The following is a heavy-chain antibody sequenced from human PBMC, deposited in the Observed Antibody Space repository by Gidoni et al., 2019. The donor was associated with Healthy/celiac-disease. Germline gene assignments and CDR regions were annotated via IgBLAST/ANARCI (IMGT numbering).Heavy chain of an antibody. CDR2: IIPIFGTA. J-gene: IGHJ6*03. CDR3: ARGDDILTGYYNYYYMDV. D-gene: IGHD3-9*01. CDR1: GGTFSSYA. V-gene: IGHV1-69*06. Sequence: QVQLVQSGAEVKKPGSSVKVSCKASGGTFSSYAISWVRQAPGQGLEWMGGIIPIFGTANYAQKFQGRVTITADKSTSTAYMELSSLRSEDTAVYYCARGDDILTGYYNYYYMDVWGKGTTVTVSS.